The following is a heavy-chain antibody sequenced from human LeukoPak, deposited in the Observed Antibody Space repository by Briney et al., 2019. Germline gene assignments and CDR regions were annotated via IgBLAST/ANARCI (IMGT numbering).Heavy chain of an antibody. CDR3: ARDGRRVAAAGTWFDP. V-gene: IGHV3-33*01. CDR1: GFTFSSYG. J-gene: IGHJ5*02. Sequence: GGSLRLSCAASGFTFSSYGMHWVRQAPGKGLEWVAVIWYDGSNKYYADSVKDRFTISRDNSKNTLYLQMNSLRAEDTAVYYCARDGRRVAAAGTWFDPWGQGTLVTVSS. D-gene: IGHD6-13*01. CDR2: IWYDGSNK.